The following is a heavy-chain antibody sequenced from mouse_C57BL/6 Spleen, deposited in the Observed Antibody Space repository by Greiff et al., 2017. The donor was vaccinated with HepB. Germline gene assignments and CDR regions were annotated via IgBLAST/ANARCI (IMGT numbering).Heavy chain of an antibody. Sequence: VQLQQPGAELVRPGSSVKLSCKASGYTFTSYWMDWVKQRPGQGLEWIGNIYPSDSATHYNQKFKDKATLTVDKSASTAYMQLSSLTSEDSAVYYCARRRYYFDYWGQGTTLTVSS. J-gene: IGHJ2*01. CDR3: ARRRYYFDY. CDR1: GYTFTSYW. CDR2: IYPSDSAT. D-gene: IGHD1-1*01. V-gene: IGHV1-61*01.